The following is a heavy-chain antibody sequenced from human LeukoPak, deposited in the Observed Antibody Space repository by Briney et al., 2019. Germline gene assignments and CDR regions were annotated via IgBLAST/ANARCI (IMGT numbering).Heavy chain of an antibody. CDR1: GYTFTTYG. D-gene: IGHD3-10*01. V-gene: IGHV1-18*01. J-gene: IGHJ4*02. CDR3: ARDPFRSHRSPLDWFGDP. Sequence: ASVKVSCKASGYTFTTYGISWERQAPGQGPEWMGWISGKNGDTKYAQILQDRVTMTTDTSTNTAYMELRNLRSDDTAVYYCARDPFRSHRSPLDWFGDPWGQGTLVTVSS. CDR2: ISGKNGDT.